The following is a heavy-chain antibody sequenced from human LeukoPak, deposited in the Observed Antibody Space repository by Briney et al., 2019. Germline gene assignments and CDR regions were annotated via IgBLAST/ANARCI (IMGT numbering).Heavy chain of an antibody. J-gene: IGHJ4*02. V-gene: IGHV3-23*01. Sequence: GGSLRLSCAASGFTFSSYAMSWVRQAPGKGLEWVSAISGSGGSTHYADSVKGRFTISRDNSKNTLYLQMNSLRAEDTAVYYCAKDMGPDSTKPDYWGQGTLVTVSS. CDR3: AKDMGPDSTKPDY. D-gene: IGHD2-2*01. CDR2: ISGSGGST. CDR1: GFTFSSYA.